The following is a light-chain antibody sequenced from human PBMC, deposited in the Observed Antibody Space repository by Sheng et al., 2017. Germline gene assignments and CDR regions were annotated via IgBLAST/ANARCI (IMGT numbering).Light chain of an antibody. V-gene: IGKV1-5*03. CDR1: QSISSW. Sequence: DIQMTQSPSTLSASVGDRVTITCRASQSISSWLAWYQQKPGKAPKLLIYKASSLESGVPSRFSGSGSGTEFTLTISSLQPDDFATYYCQQYNSSPFTFGQGPRWKSN. CDR3: QQYNSSPFT. CDR2: KAS. J-gene: IGKJ1*01.